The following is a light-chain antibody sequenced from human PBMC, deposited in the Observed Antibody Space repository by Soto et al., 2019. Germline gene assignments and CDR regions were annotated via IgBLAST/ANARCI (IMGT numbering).Light chain of an antibody. CDR1: QGISTY. J-gene: IGKJ1*01. CDR2: AAS. CDR3: QQSYSITWT. Sequence: DIQISHCPSSLAASVGDRVTITCRASQGISTYLNWYQQKPGKAPKLLIYAASSLQSGVPSRFSGSGSETDFTLTISSLQPEDFATYSCQQSYSITWTFGQGTKVDIK. V-gene: IGKV1-39*01.